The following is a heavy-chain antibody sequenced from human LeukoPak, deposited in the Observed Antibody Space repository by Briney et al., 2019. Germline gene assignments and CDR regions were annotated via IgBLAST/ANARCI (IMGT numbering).Heavy chain of an antibody. J-gene: IGHJ4*02. CDR3: ARHLTYGGWNS. V-gene: IGHV3-74*01. CDR2: INNDGSST. Sequence: PGGTLRLSCAASGFTFSTYWMQWVRQAPGKGLVWVSRINNDGSSTSYADSVKGRLTISRDNAKNTLFLQMNSLRAEDTGVYFCARHLTYGGWNSWGQGTLVTVSS. D-gene: IGHD4-23*01. CDR1: GFTFSTYW.